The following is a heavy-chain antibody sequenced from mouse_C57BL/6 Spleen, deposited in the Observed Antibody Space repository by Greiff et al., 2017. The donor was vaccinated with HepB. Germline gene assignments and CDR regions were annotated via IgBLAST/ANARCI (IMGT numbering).Heavy chain of an antibody. D-gene: IGHD1-1*01. J-gene: IGHJ1*03. CDR3: ASGYGSSYWYFDV. V-gene: IGHV3-6*01. CDR1: GYSITSGYY. Sequence: EVQLQESGPGLVKPSQSLSLTCSVTGYSITSGYYWNWIRQFPGNKREWMGYISYDGSNNYNPSLKNRISITRDTSKNQFFLKLNSVTTEDTATYYCASGYGSSYWYFDVWGTWSTVTVSS. CDR2: ISYDGSN.